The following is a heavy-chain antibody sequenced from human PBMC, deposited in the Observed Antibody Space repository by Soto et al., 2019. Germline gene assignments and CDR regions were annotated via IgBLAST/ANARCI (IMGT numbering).Heavy chain of an antibody. CDR3: ARHTANDPAGRHFVS. J-gene: IGHJ4*02. V-gene: IGHV3-23*01. CDR1: GLTFTSHA. Sequence: EVQLLESGGGLVQPGGSLRLSCAASGLTFTSHAMTWVRRAPGKGLEWVSTISGSGHTSFYADAVKGRFTISRYNSKNSLFLEMRGLGAENTAIYDFARHTANDPAGRHFVSWGQGTVVTVSS. D-gene: IGHD1-1*01. CDR2: ISGSGHTS.